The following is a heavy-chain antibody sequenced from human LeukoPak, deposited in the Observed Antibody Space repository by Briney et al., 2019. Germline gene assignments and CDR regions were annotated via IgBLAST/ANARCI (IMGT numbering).Heavy chain of an antibody. CDR2: IYYSGST. J-gene: IGHJ4*02. Sequence: SETLSLTCTVSGGSISSYYWSWIRQPPGKGLEWIGYIYYSGSTNYNPSLKSRVTISVDTSKNQFSLKLSSVTAADTAVYYCAREMTYYYDSSGYYYDDYWGQGTLVTVSS. D-gene: IGHD3-22*01. V-gene: IGHV4-59*12. CDR3: AREMTYYYDSSGYYYDDY. CDR1: GGSISSYY.